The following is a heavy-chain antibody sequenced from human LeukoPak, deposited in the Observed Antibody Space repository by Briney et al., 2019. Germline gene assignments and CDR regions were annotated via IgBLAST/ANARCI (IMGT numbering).Heavy chain of an antibody. CDR1: GGSISSYY. D-gene: IGHD5-18*01. V-gene: IGHV4-59*08. Sequence: SETLSLTCTVSGGSISSYYWSWIRQPPGKGLEWIGFIYYSGSTYYNPSLKSRVTISVDTSKNQFSLRLSSVTATDTAEYFCSRHQMRYSYGTLFDYWGQGTLVTVSS. CDR2: IYYSGST. CDR3: SRHQMRYSYGTLFDY. J-gene: IGHJ4*02.